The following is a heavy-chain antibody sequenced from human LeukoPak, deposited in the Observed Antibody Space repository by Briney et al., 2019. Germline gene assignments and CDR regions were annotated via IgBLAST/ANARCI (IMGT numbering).Heavy chain of an antibody. Sequence: ASVKVSCKASGYTFTSYYMHWVRQAPGQGLEWMGIINPSGGSTTYAQKFQGRVTMTRDTPTSTVYMELSSLRAEDTAVYYCARDLSPVVRASPMGYWGQGTLVTVSS. CDR1: GYTFTSYY. V-gene: IGHV1-46*01. D-gene: IGHD3-10*01. CDR3: ARDLSPVVRASPMGY. J-gene: IGHJ4*02. CDR2: INPSGGST.